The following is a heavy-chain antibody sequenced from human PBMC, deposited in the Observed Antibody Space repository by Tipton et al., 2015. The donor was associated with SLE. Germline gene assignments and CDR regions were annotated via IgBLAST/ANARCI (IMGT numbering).Heavy chain of an antibody. V-gene: IGHV4-59*08. CDR3: ARQAPNWGPTDWYLDV. D-gene: IGHD7-27*01. CDR1: GGSITSYH. Sequence: TLSLTCTVSGGSITSYHWGWIRQVPEKGLEWIGYIFYSGSTDYSPSLKSRVTMSMDMSKNQFFLKLTSVTAADTAVYFCARQAPNWGPTDWYLDVWGRGTLVTVSS. J-gene: IGHJ2*01. CDR2: IFYSGST.